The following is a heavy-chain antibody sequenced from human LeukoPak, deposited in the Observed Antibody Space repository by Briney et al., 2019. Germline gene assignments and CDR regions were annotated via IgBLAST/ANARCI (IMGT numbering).Heavy chain of an antibody. Sequence: SQTLSLTCTLSGASVSSGDYYCSWIRQPPWNGLEWIGYIYYSGSTYYNPYLKSRVTISVDTSKNQFSLRLSSVTAADTAGYYCARERLVRGLDIWGQGTMVTVSA. CDR3: ARERLVRGLDI. V-gene: IGHV4-30-4*08. CDR2: IYYSGST. D-gene: IGHD3-9*01. CDR1: GASVSSGDYY. J-gene: IGHJ3*02.